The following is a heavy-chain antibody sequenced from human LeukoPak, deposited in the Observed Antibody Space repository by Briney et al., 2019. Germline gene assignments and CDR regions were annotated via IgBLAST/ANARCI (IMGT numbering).Heavy chain of an antibody. CDR3: AKSYGSGSYYYYFDY. Sequence: GGSLRLSCAASGFTFSSYTMSWVRQAPGKGLEWVSAISGSGGSTYYADSVKGRFTISRDNSKNTLYLQMNSLRAEDTAVYYCAKSYGSGSYYYYFDYWGQGTLVTVSS. CDR1: GFTFSSYT. J-gene: IGHJ4*02. D-gene: IGHD3-10*01. V-gene: IGHV3-23*01. CDR2: ISGSGGST.